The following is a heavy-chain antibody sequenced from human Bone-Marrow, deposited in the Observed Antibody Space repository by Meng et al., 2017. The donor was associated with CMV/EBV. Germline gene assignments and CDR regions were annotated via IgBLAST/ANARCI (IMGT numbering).Heavy chain of an antibody. V-gene: IGHV3-21*01. CDR3: ARNPIVEYYFDY. Sequence: GESLKISCAASGFTLSSYAMSWVRQAPGKGLEWVSSISSSSSYIYYADSVKGRFTISRDNAKNSLYLQMNSLRAEDTAVYYCARNPIVEYYFDYWGQGTLVTVSS. CDR2: ISSSSSYI. CDR1: GFTLSSYA. D-gene: IGHD2-15*01. J-gene: IGHJ4*02.